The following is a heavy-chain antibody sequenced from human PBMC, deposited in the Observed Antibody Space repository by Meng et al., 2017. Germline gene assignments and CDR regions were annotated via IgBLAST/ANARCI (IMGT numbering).Heavy chain of an antibody. CDR3: ARLMITFGGVIDIGVYFDY. CDR2: ISGSGGST. CDR1: GFTFSSYA. J-gene: IGHJ4*02. D-gene: IGHD3-16*02. V-gene: IGHV3-23*01. Sequence: ETLSLTCAASGFTFSSYAMSWVRQAPGKGLEWVSAISGSGGSTYYADSVKGRFTISRDNSKNTLYLQMNSLRAEDTAVYYCARLMITFGGVIDIGVYFDYWGQGTLVTVSS.